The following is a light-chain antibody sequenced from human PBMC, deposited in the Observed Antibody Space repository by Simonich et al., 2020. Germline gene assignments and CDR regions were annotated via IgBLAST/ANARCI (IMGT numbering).Light chain of an antibody. V-gene: IGLV4-60*03. J-gene: IGLJ3*02. CDR1: SGHSSYI. Sequence: QPVLTQSSSASASLGSSVKLTCTLSSGHSSYIIAWHQQQPGKAPRYLMKLEGSGSYNKGSGGPDRVSGSSLGADRYLTISNLQSEDEADYYCETWDSNTHWVFGGGTKLTVL. CDR3: ETWDSNTHWV. CDR2: LEGSGSY.